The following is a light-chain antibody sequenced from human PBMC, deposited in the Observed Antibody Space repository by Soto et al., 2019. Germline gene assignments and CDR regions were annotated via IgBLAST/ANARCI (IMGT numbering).Light chain of an antibody. CDR3: QQYHTWPIT. V-gene: IGKV3-15*01. CDR1: QGVSRK. Sequence: EIVMTQSPATLSVAPVERATLSCSASQGVSRKLAWYQHKSGQAPRLLISGASAGATGIPARFSGSGSGTEFTLTISSLQSEDCAMYYCQQYHTWPITFGGGTKVDIK. CDR2: GAS. J-gene: IGKJ4*01.